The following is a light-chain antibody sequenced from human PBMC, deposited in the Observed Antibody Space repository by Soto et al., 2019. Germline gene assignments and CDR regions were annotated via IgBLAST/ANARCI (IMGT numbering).Light chain of an antibody. CDR1: QGIRND. J-gene: IGKJ2*01. CDR2: AAS. CDR3: LQDYNYPYT. Sequence: AIQMTQSPSSLSASVGDRVTITCRASQGIRNDLGWYQQKPGKAPKLLIYAASSLQSGVPSRFSGSGSGTDVTLSISSLRPEDFATYYCLQDYNYPYTFGQGIKLEIK. V-gene: IGKV1-6*01.